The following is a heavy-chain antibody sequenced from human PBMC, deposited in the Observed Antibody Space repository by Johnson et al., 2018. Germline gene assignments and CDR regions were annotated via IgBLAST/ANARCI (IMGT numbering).Heavy chain of an antibody. CDR1: GFTFSSYS. J-gene: IGHJ6*03. D-gene: IGHD3-22*01. Sequence: VQLVESGGGLVKPGGSLRLSCAASGFTFSSYSMNWVRQAPGKGLEWVSSISSSSSYIYYADSVKGRFTTSKDNPKNSLYLQMNSLRPEDTALYYSAKGIATVVTLHYYYRDVWGRGTTVTVSS. CDR2: ISSSSSYI. V-gene: IGHV3-21*04. CDR3: AKGIATVVTLHYYYRDV.